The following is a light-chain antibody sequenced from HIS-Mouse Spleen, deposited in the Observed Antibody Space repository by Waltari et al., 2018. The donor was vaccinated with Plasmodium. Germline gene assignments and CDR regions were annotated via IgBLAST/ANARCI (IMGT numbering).Light chain of an antibody. CDR2: SNN. CDR3: AAWDDSLNGVV. CDR1: SSHIGSNT. J-gene: IGLJ2*01. Sequence: QSVLTQPPSASGTPGQRVTISCSGSSSHIGSNTVNWYQPPPGTAPKPLLYSNNPPPSGVPDRFSGSKSGTSASLAISGLQAEDEADYYCAAWDDSLNGVVFGGGTKLTVL. V-gene: IGLV1-44*01.